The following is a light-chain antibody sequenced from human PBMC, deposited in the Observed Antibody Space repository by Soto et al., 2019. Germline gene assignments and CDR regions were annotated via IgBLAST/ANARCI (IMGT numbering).Light chain of an antibody. CDR3: SAFTTDSTVI. CDR2: EIS. Sequence: QSVLTQPPSVSGSPGQSITISCTGTKSDIGAYVFVSWHQQHPGKAPKLIIYEISKRPSGVSDRFSGSKSGYTASLTISGLQPEDECHYYCSAFTTDSTVIFGGGTKLTVL. V-gene: IGLV2-14*01. J-gene: IGLJ2*01. CDR1: KSDIGAYVF.